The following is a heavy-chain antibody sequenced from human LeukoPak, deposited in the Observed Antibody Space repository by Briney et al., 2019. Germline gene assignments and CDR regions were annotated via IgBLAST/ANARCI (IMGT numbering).Heavy chain of an antibody. Sequence: SETLSLTCTVSGGSISSSSYYWGWIRQPPGKGLEWIGSIYYSGSTYYNPSLKSRVTISVDTSKNQFSLKLSSVTAADTAVYYCARGPGVRYFDWLWGYFDYWGQGTLVTVSS. CDR3: ARGPGVRYFDWLWGYFDY. J-gene: IGHJ4*02. CDR2: IYYSGST. D-gene: IGHD3-9*01. CDR1: GGSISSSSYY. V-gene: IGHV4-39*07.